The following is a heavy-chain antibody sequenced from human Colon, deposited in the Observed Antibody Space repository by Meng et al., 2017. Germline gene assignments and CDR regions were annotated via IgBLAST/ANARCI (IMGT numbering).Heavy chain of an antibody. Sequence: SETLSLTCAVYGGSFSGYYWSWIRQPPGKGLEWIGEINHSGSTNYNPSLKSRVTISVDTSKNQFSLKLSSVTAADTAVYYCARGLRGLDVWGQGNTVTGAS. CDR1: GGSFSGYY. CDR2: INHSGST. V-gene: IGHV4-34*01. CDR3: ARGLRGLDV. D-gene: IGHD3-10*01. J-gene: IGHJ6*02.